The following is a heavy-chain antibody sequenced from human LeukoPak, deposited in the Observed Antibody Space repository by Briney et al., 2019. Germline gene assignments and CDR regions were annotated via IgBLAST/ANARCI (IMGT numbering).Heavy chain of an antibody. CDR1: GGSISSGGYY. D-gene: IGHD2-2*01. CDR3: ARQIGYCSSTSCHSGVWFDP. J-gene: IGHJ5*02. V-gene: IGHV4-31*03. Sequence: PSQTLSLTCTVSGGSISSGGYYWSWIRQHPGKGLECIGYIYYSGSTYYNPSLKSRVTISVDTSKNQFSLKLSSVTAADTAVYYCARQIGYCSSTSCHSGVWFDPWGQGTLVTVSS. CDR2: IYYSGST.